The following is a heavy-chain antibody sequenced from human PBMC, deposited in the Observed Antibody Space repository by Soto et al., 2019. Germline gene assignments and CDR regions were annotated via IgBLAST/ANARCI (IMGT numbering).Heavy chain of an antibody. CDR3: ARKFYYDSSGYYYYY. J-gene: IGHJ4*02. CDR1: GFTFSRYS. Sequence: EVPLVESGGGLVQPGGSLRLSCAASGFTFSRYSMNWVRQAPGKGLEWVSYISSSSSIIYYADSVKGRFTISRDNAKNSLYLQMNSLRAEDTAVYYCARKFYYDSSGYYYYYWGQGTLVTVSS. D-gene: IGHD3-22*01. V-gene: IGHV3-48*01. CDR2: ISSSSSII.